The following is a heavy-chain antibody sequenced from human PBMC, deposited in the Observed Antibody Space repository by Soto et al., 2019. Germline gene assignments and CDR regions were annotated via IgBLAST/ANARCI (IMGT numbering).Heavy chain of an antibody. D-gene: IGHD5-12*01. CDR2: TYYRSKWYN. CDR3: ARERRDGYNEIHY. J-gene: IGHJ4*02. CDR1: GDSVSSNSAA. V-gene: IGHV6-1*01. Sequence: QVQLQQSGPGLVKPSQTLSLTCAISGDSVSSNSAAWNWIRQSPSRGLEWLGRTYYRSKWYNDYAVSVKRRLTHNPNTSKNQFSLQLNSVTHEDTAVYYCARERRDGYNEIHYWGQGTLVTVSS.